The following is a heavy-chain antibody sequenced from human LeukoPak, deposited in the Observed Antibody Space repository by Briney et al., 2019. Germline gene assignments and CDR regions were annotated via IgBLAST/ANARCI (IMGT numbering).Heavy chain of an antibody. CDR3: AKDGYCSSARCYGWFDP. CDR1: GFTFITYA. V-gene: IGHV3-30*04. J-gene: IGHJ5*02. Sequence: GRSLRLSGAASGFTFITYAMHWVRQAPGKGLEWVAVMSYDGSDNYYADSVRGRFTISRDISKNTLYLQMNSLRAEDTAVYYCAKDGYCSSARCYGWFDPWGQGTLVTVSS. D-gene: IGHD2-2*03. CDR2: MSYDGSDN.